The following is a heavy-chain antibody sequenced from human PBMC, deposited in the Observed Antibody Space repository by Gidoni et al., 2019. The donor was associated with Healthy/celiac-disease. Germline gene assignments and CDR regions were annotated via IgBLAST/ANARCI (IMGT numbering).Heavy chain of an antibody. J-gene: IGHJ5*02. D-gene: IGHD6-19*01. V-gene: IGHV1-2*02. CDR3: ARGHSALSSGWYNWFDP. CDR2: INPNSGGT. Sequence: QVQLVQSGAEVKKPGASVKVSCKASGYTFTAYYLHWVRQAPGQGLEWMGWINPNSGGTNYAQKFQGRVTMTRDTSISTAYMELSRLRSDDTAVYYCARGHSALSSGWYNWFDPWGQGTLVTVSS. CDR1: GYTFTAYY.